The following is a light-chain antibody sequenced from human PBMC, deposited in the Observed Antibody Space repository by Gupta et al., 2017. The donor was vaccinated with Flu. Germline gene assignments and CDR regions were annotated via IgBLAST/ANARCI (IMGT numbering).Light chain of an antibody. J-gene: IGLJ3*02. V-gene: IGLV1-51*02. CDR2: ETD. CDR3: GTWDNSLSAWV. CDR1: SSKIGNNY. Sequence: SSKIGNNYVAWYQHLPGTAPKLIIYETDKQPSGIPDRFSGSKSGTSATLGNTGVQTGDEADYYCGTWDNSLSAWVFGGGTKLTVL.